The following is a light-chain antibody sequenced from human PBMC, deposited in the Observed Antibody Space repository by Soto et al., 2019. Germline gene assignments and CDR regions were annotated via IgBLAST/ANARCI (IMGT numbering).Light chain of an antibody. CDR1: QSVSSS. V-gene: IGKV3-11*01. CDR3: QQRSNWPPEVT. CDR2: DAS. J-gene: IGKJ3*01. Sequence: EIVLTQSPDTLSLSPGERATLSCRASQSVSSSLAWYQQKPGQAPRLLIYDASNRATGIPARFSGSGSGTDFPRTISSLEPEDFAIYCCQQRSNWPPEVTFGPGTKVDIK.